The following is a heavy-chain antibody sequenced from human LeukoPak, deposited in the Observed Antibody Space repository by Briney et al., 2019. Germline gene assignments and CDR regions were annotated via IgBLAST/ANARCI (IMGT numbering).Heavy chain of an antibody. J-gene: IGHJ4*02. Sequence: ASVKASCKASGYTFTSYDINWVRQATGQGLEWMGWMNPNSGNTGYAQKFQGRVTITRNTSISTAYMELSSLRSEDTAVYYCARTPPFTSCYDYWGQGTLVTVSS. CDR3: ARTPPFTSCYDY. CDR2: MNPNSGNT. V-gene: IGHV1-8*03. CDR1: GYTFTSYD. D-gene: IGHD2-2*01.